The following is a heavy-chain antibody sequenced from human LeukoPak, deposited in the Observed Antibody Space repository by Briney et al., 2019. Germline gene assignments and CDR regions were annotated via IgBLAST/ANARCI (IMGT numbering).Heavy chain of an antibody. CDR1: GYSISSGYY. J-gene: IGHJ4*02. V-gene: IGHV4-38-2*02. Sequence: TSETLSLTCTVSGYSISSGYYWGWIRQPPGKGLEGIGSIYHSGSTYYNPSLKSRVTISVDKSKNQLSLKLSSVTAADTAVYYCARKGIYYYDSSGYRIFDYWGQGTLVTVSS. D-gene: IGHD3-22*01. CDR3: ARKGIYYYDSSGYRIFDY. CDR2: IYHSGST.